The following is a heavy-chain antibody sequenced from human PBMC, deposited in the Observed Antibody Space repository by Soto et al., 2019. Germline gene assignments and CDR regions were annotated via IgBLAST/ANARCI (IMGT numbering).Heavy chain of an antibody. CDR2: INHSGSA. J-gene: IGHJ4*02. CDR1: GGSFSGYI. CDR3: ARGLISGSHYSGGWYYFDS. V-gene: IGHV4-34*01. Sequence: SETLSLTCDVYGGSFSGYIWTWIRQTPGKGLQWIGQINHSGSANYHPSLRSRVTISVHTSNSQFSLELSSVTAADTAVYYCARGLISGSHYSGGWYYFDSWGQGTQVT. D-gene: IGHD1-26*01.